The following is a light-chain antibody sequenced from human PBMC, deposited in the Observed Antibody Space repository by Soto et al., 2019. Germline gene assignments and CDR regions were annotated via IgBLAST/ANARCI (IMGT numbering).Light chain of an antibody. CDR3: HQRTNWPLT. V-gene: IGKV3-11*01. CDR1: QSVSYF. CDR2: DAS. J-gene: IGKJ4*01. Sequence: EIVLTQSLATLSLSPGERATLSCRASQSVSYFLAWYQQKPGQAPRLLIYDASNRATGIPARFSGSGSGTDFTLTISSLEPEDFAVYYCHQRTNWPLTFGGGTKVEIK.